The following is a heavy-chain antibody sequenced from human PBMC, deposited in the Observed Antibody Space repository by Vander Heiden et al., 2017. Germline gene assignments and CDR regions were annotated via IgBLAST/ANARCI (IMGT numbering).Heavy chain of an antibody. CDR2: RNNRGST. Sequence: QVQLPQWGAGLLQPSETLSLTCAVYGGSFSGYYCSCIRQPPGKGLEWIGERNNRGSTNDKPSLKSRVTISGDTSKNQLSMKISSVTAADTAVDDCARGLVRRDYWGQGTLGTVSS. V-gene: IGHV4-34*01. D-gene: IGHD2-8*02. CDR1: GGSFSGYY. CDR3: ARGLVRRDY. J-gene: IGHJ4*02.